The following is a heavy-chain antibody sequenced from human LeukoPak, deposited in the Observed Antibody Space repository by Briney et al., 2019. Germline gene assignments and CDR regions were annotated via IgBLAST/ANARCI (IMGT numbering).Heavy chain of an antibody. V-gene: IGHV1-46*01. CDR1: GYTFISYY. J-gene: IGHJ4*02. CDR3: ARETSTIVGRPAPAFSY. Sequence: ASVKVSCRASGYTFISYYIHWVRQAPGQGLEWMGIINPSGGTTTYAQKFQDRVTMTRDTSTSTVYMELSSLRSEETAAYYCARETSTIVGRPAPAFSYWGQGTLVTVSS. CDR2: INPSGGTT. D-gene: IGHD3-16*02.